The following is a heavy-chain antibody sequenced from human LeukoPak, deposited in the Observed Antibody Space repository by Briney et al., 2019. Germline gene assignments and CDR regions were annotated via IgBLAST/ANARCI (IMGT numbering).Heavy chain of an antibody. Sequence: PSETLSLTCTVSGGSISSSSYYWGWIRQPPGKGLEWIGSIYYSGSTYYNPSLKSRVTISVDTSKNQFSLKLSSVTAADTAVYYCARFPIVVVTAMDRHAFGIWGQGTMVTVSS. CDR3: ARFPIVVVTAMDRHAFGI. CDR1: GGSISSSSYY. J-gene: IGHJ3*02. D-gene: IGHD2-21*02. CDR2: IYYSGST. V-gene: IGHV4-39*01.